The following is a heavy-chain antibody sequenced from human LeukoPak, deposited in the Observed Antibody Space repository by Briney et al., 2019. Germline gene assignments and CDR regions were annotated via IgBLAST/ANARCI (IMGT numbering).Heavy chain of an antibody. CDR2: IWYDGSNR. J-gene: IGHJ4*02. D-gene: IGHD1-26*01. CDR1: GFSVNDYG. V-gene: IGHV3-30*02. Sequence: GGSLRLSCAASGFSVNDYGMPWVRQAPGKGLEWVAFIWYDGSNRYYADSVKGRFTISRDTSKNTLYLQMNSLRAEDTAVYYCATEGGSRFFDYRGQGTLVTVSS. CDR3: ATEGGSRFFDY.